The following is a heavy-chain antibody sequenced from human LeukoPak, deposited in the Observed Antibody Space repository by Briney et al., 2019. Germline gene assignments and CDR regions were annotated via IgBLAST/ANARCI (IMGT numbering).Heavy chain of an antibody. CDR1: GFTFSSYG. Sequence: GRSLRLSCAASGFTFSSYGMHWVRQAPGKGLEWVAVISYDGSNKYYADSVKGRCTISRDNSKNTLYLQMNSLRAEDTAVYYCAKDDDDYPFDYWGQGTLVTVSS. J-gene: IGHJ4*02. CDR2: ISYDGSNK. D-gene: IGHD4-11*01. CDR3: AKDDDDYPFDY. V-gene: IGHV3-30*18.